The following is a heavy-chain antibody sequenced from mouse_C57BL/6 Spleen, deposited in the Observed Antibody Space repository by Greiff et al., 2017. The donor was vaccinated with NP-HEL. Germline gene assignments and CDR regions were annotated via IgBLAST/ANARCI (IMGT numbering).Heavy chain of an antibody. CDR2: IYPGGGYT. J-gene: IGHJ3*01. CDR3: ARFDLDDYDGGFAY. V-gene: IGHV1-63*01. D-gene: IGHD2-4*01. CDR1: GYTFTNYW. Sequence: QVQLKQSGAELVRPGTSVKMSCKASGYTFTNYWIGWAKQRPGHGLEWIGDIYPGGGYTNYNEKFKGKATLTADKSSSTAYMQFSSLTSEDSAIYYCARFDLDDYDGGFAYWGQGTLVTVSA.